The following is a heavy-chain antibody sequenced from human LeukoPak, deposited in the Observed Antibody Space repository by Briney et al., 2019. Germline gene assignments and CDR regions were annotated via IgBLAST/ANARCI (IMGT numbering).Heavy chain of an antibody. CDR3: SRRADYGDTTSDY. Sequence: GGSLRLSCAASGFTFSGSALHWDRQAPGEGLEWVGRIRSKGNSYATEYAASVKGRFTISRDDSKNTAYLQMNSLNSEDTAVYYCSRRADYGDTTSDYWGQGTLVTVSS. V-gene: IGHV3-73*01. J-gene: IGHJ4*02. CDR1: GFTFSGSA. D-gene: IGHD4/OR15-4a*01. CDR2: IRSKGNSYAT.